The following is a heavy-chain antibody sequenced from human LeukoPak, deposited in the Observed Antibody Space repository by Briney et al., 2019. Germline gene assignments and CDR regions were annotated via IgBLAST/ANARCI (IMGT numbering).Heavy chain of an antibody. CDR2: IKQDGSEK. D-gene: IGHD4-17*01. J-gene: IGHJ4*02. V-gene: IGHV3-7*01. Sequence: PGGSLRLSCAASGFTFSSYAMSWVRQAPGKGLEWVANIKQDGSEKYYVDSVKGRFTLSRDNAKNSLYLQMKSLRAEDTAVYYCARTFYGDYYFDYWGQGTLVTVSS. CDR1: GFTFSSYA. CDR3: ARTFYGDYYFDY.